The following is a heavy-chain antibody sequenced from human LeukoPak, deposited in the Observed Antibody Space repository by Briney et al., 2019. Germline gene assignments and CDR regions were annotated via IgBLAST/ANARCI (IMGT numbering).Heavy chain of an antibody. J-gene: IGHJ2*01. CDR2: IYSGGCT. V-gene: IGHV3-66*01. Sequence: GGSLRLSCAASGFTFSSYAMSWVRQAPGKGLEWVSVIYSGGCTYYADSVKGRFTISRHNSKNTLYLQMNSLRAEDTAVYYCARDKVYYYDSSGYSYYWYFDLWGRGTLVTVSS. CDR1: GFTFSSYA. D-gene: IGHD3-22*01. CDR3: ARDKVYYYDSSGYSYYWYFDL.